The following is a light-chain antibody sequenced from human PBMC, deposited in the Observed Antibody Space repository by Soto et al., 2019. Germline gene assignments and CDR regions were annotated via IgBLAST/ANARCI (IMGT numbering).Light chain of an antibody. CDR1: QSVSSSY. J-gene: IGKJ2*03. Sequence: EIVLTQSPGTLFLSPGERATLSCRASQSVSSSYLAWYQQKPGQAPRLLIYGASSRATGIPDRFSGSGSGTDFTLTISRLEPEDFAVYYCQQYGSFRFGQGTKLEIK. CDR3: QQYGSFR. V-gene: IGKV3-20*01. CDR2: GAS.